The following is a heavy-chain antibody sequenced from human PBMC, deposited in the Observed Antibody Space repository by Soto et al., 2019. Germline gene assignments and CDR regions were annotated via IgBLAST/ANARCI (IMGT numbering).Heavy chain of an antibody. V-gene: IGHV3-7*03. Sequence: RLSCAASGFTFGSYWMSWVRQAPGKGLEWVANIKQDGSEKYYVDSVKGRFTISRDNAKNSLYLQMNSLRAEDTAVYYCARLSSGFDYWGQGTLVTVSS. CDR1: GFTFGSYW. J-gene: IGHJ4*02. D-gene: IGHD6-19*01. CDR3: ARLSSGFDY. CDR2: IKQDGSEK.